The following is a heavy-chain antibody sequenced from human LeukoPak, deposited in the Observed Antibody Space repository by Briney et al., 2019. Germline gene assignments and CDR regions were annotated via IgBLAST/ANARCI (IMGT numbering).Heavy chain of an antibody. D-gene: IGHD3-10*01. V-gene: IGHV3-30*14. CDR1: GFTFSSYA. J-gene: IGHJ6*02. Sequence: GGSLRLSCAASGFTFSSYAMHWVRQAPGKGLEWVAVISYDGSNKYYADSVKGRFTISRDNSKNTLYLQMNSLRAEDTAVYYCARGLNVRYYYYYGMDVWGQGTTVTVSS. CDR3: ARGLNVRYYYYYGMDV. CDR2: ISYDGSNK.